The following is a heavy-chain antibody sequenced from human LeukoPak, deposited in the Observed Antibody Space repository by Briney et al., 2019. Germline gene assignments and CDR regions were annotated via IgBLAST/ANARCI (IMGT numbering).Heavy chain of an antibody. D-gene: IGHD1-26*01. CDR3: AKDRSIVGATRAFDY. J-gene: IGHJ4*02. V-gene: IGHV3-9*01. CDR1: GFTFDDYA. Sequence: GGSLRLSCAASGFTFDDYAMHWVRQAPGKGLEWVSGISWNSGSIGYADSVKGRFTISRDNAKNSLYLQMNSLRAEDTALYYCAKDRSIVGATRAFDYWGQGTLVTVSS. CDR2: ISWNSGSI.